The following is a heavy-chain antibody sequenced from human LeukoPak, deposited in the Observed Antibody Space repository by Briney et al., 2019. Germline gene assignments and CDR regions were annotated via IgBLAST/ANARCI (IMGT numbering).Heavy chain of an antibody. Sequence: GGSLRLSCAASGFNFSNYAMHWVRQAPGKGLEWVAVISYEGNTRHYADSVKGRFTISRDNSKNKHYLQMNSLRAEDTAVYYCAELGITMIGGVWGKGTTVTISS. CDR1: GFNFSNYA. CDR3: AELGITMIGGV. V-gene: IGHV3-30*04. CDR2: ISYEGNTR. J-gene: IGHJ6*04. D-gene: IGHD3-10*02.